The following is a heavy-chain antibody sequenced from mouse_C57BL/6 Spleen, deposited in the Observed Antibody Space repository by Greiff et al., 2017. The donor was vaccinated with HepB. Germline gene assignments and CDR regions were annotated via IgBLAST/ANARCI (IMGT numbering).Heavy chain of an antibody. CDR3: ARSGSYWYFDV. CDR2: INPSSGYT. J-gene: IGHJ1*03. Sequence: QVQLQQSGAELARPGASVKMSCKAFCYTFTSYTMHWVKQRPGQGLEWIGYINPSSGYTKYNQKFKDKATLTADKSSSTAYMQLSSLTSEDSAVYYCARSGSYWYFDVWGTGTTVTVSS. CDR1: CYTFTSYT. V-gene: IGHV1-4*01. D-gene: IGHD1-1*01.